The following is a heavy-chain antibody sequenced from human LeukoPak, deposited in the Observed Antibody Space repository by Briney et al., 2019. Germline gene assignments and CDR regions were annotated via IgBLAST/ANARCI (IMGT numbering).Heavy chain of an antibody. V-gene: IGHV3-23*01. CDR3: TRDTACGGTACYVGWFDP. CDR2: ISGSGGST. CDR1: GFTFSSYA. Sequence: PGGSLRLSCAASGFTFSSYAMSLVRQAPGKGLEWVSAISGSGGSTYYADSVKGRFTISRDNSKNTLYLQMNSLRAEDTAVYYCTRDTACGGTACYVGWFDPWGQGTPVTVSS. J-gene: IGHJ5*02. D-gene: IGHD2-2*01.